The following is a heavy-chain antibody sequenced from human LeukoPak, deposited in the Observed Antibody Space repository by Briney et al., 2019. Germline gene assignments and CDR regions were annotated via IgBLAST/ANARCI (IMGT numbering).Heavy chain of an antibody. CDR3: AREACSGGSCYSNY. J-gene: IGHJ4*02. CDR2: IYTSGST. D-gene: IGHD2-15*01. V-gene: IGHV4-61*02. Sequence: SETLSLTCTVSGGSISSGSYYWSWIRQPAGKGLEWIGRIYTSGSTNYNPSLKSRVTISVDTSKNQFSLKLSSVTAADTAVYYCAREACSGGSCYSNYWGQGTLVTVSS. CDR1: GGSISSGSYY.